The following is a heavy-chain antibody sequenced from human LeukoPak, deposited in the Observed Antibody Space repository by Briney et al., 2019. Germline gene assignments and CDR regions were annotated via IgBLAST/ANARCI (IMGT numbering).Heavy chain of an antibody. V-gene: IGHV7-4-1*02. J-gene: IGHJ4*02. Sequence: GASVKVSCKVSGYTFTSYAMSWVRQAPGQGLEWVGWINTNSGNPTYAQGFTGRFVFSLDTSVSTAYLQISSLKAEDTAVYYCARARFCSGGSCHGDYWSQGPLVTVSS. CDR3: ARARFCSGGSCHGDY. CDR2: INTNSGNP. D-gene: IGHD2-15*01. CDR1: GYTFTSYA.